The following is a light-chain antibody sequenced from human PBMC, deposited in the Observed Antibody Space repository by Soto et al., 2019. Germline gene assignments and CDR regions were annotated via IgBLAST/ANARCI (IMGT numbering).Light chain of an antibody. J-gene: IGKJ1*01. CDR2: AAS. Sequence: DIQMTQSPSSLSASVGDRVTITCRASQGISHYLAWYQQKPGKVPKLLIYAASTLESGVPSRFSGSGSGTDFTLTISSLQPEDGATYYCQKYNSAPRTFGQGTKVDIK. V-gene: IGKV1-27*01. CDR3: QKYNSAPRT. CDR1: QGISHY.